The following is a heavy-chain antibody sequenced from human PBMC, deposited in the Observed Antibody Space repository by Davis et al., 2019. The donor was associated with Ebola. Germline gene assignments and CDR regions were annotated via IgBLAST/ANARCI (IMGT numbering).Heavy chain of an antibody. CDR2: INNGGDST. CDR3: AKDALYCSSTSCYAYYFEY. Sequence: GESLKISCAASGFTFSGYVMSWVRQAPGKGLEWVSAINNGGDSTYYADSVKGRFTISRDNSKNTLYLQMNSLRAEDTAVYYCAKDALYCSSTSCYAYYFEYWGQGTLVTVSS. D-gene: IGHD2-2*01. CDR1: GFTFSGYV. V-gene: IGHV3-23*01. J-gene: IGHJ4*02.